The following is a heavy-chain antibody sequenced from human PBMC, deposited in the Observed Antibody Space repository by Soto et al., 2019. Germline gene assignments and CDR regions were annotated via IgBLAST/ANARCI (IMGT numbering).Heavy chain of an antibody. CDR2: ISAYNGNT. D-gene: IGHD4-17*01. V-gene: IGHV1-18*01. Sequence: QVPLVQSGAEVKKPGASVKVSCKASGYTFTSYGISWVRQAPGQGLEWMGWISAYNGNTNYAQKLQGRVTMTTDTSTSTAYMELRSLRSDDTAVYYCARDLERDGDYVGTTYYWGQGTLVTVSS. J-gene: IGHJ4*02. CDR3: ARDLERDGDYVGTTYY. CDR1: GYTFTSYG.